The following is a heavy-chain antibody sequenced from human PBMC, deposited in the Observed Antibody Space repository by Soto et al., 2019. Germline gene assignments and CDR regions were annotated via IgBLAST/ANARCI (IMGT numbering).Heavy chain of an antibody. CDR1: GFTISTYH. V-gene: IGHV3-21*01. J-gene: IGHJ6*02. Sequence: PGGSLRLSCAASGFTISTYHLNWVRQAPGKGLEWVSSIDRRSDIYYADSVKGRFTISRDNAKNSVSLQMNSLRAEDTAVYYCAREETAWPLAYGLDVWGQGTTVTVSS. CDR2: IDRRSDI. CDR3: AREETAWPLAYGLDV. D-gene: IGHD2-21*02.